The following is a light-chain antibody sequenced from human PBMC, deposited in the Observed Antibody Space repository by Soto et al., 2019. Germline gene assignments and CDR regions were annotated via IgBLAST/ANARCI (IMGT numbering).Light chain of an antibody. J-gene: IGKJ1*01. Sequence: EIVLTQSPGTLSLSPGERATLSCRASQSVSSSYLAWYQQTPGQAPRLLIYGASGRATGIPDRFSGSGSGTDFTLTISRLDPEDFAVYYCQQYGSSPTWTFGQGTKVEIK. V-gene: IGKV3-20*01. CDR1: QSVSSSY. CDR3: QQYGSSPTWT. CDR2: GAS.